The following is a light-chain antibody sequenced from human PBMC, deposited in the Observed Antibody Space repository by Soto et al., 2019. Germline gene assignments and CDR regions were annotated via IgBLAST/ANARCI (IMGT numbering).Light chain of an antibody. CDR3: AAWDDSLNGWV. V-gene: IGLV1-44*01. CDR2: SNN. CDR1: SRDIGIYNY. Sequence: QSALTQPASVSGTPGQSITISCTGTSRDIGIYNYVSWYQHHPDKAPKLLIYSNNQRPSGVPDRFSGSKSGTSASLAISGLQSEDEVDYYCAAWDDSLNGWVFGGGTKLTVL. J-gene: IGLJ3*02.